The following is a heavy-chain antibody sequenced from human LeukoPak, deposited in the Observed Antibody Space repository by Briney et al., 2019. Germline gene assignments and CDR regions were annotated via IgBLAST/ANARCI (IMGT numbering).Heavy chain of an antibody. Sequence: RSGASLQISCKGSGSIFTSYWIGWVRQLPGKGLEWMGIIYPGDSDTRYSPSFQGQVTIPADKSISTAYLQWSSLKASDTAMYYCARGGWFDAFDIWGQGTMVTVSS. CDR1: GSIFTSYW. D-gene: IGHD2-15*01. J-gene: IGHJ3*02. CDR2: IYPGDSDT. CDR3: ARGGWFDAFDI. V-gene: IGHV5-51*01.